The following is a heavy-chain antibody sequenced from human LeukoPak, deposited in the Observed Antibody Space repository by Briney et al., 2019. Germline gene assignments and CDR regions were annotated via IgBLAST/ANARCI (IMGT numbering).Heavy chain of an antibody. CDR3: ARGGGGSYATAFDI. CDR2: IYHSGSA. V-gene: IGHV4-38-2*02. Sequence: SETLSLTCTVSGYSISNGYYWGWIRQPPGKGLEWIGNIYHSGSAYYNPSLKSRVTISVDTSKSQFSLKLSSVTAADTAVYYCARGGGGSYATAFDIWGQGTMVTVSS. D-gene: IGHD1-26*01. J-gene: IGHJ3*02. CDR1: GYSISNGYY.